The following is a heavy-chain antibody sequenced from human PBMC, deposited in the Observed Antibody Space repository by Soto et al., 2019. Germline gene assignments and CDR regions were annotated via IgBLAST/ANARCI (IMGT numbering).Heavy chain of an antibody. Sequence: GASVKVSCKASGYTFTSYAMHWVRQAPGQRLEWMGWINAGNGNTKYSQKIQGRVTITRDTSASTAYMELSSLRSEDTAVYYCARGGAPGSYYTFDPWGQGTLVTVS. J-gene: IGHJ5*02. D-gene: IGHD3-10*01. CDR1: GYTFTSYA. V-gene: IGHV1-3*01. CDR3: ARGGAPGSYYTFDP. CDR2: INAGNGNT.